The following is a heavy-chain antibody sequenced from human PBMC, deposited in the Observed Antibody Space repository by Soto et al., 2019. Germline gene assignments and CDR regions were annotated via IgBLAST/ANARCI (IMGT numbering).Heavy chain of an antibody. V-gene: IGHV3-30*18. J-gene: IGHJ6*02. D-gene: IGHD6-6*01. CDR3: AKELGSSWLRYYYYGMDV. Sequence: QVQLVESGGGVVQPGRSLRLSCAASGFTFSSYGMHWVRQAPGKGLEWVAVISYDGSNKYYADSVKGRFTISRDNSKNTLYLQMNSLRAEDTAVYYCAKELGSSWLRYYYYGMDVWGQGTTVTVSS. CDR2: ISYDGSNK. CDR1: GFTFSSYG.